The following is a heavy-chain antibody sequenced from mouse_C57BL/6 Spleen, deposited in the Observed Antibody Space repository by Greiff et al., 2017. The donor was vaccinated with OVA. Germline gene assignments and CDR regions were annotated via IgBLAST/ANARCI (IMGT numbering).Heavy chain of an antibody. D-gene: IGHD2-4*01. Sequence: EVQLQESGPGLVKPSQSLSLTCSVTGYSITSGYYWNWIRQPPGNKLEWMGYISYDGSNNYNPSLKNRISITRDTSKNQFYLKLNSVTTEDTATYYCARDYSDCDAEIAYWGQGTLVTVSA. CDR2: ISYDGSN. CDR1: GYSITSGYY. CDR3: ARDYSDCDAEIAY. J-gene: IGHJ3*01. V-gene: IGHV3-6*01.